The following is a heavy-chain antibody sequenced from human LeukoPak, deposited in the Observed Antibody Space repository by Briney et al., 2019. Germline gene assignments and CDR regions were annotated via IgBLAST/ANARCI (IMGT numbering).Heavy chain of an antibody. CDR2: ITGNSGLI. J-gene: IGHJ4*02. V-gene: IGHV3-23*01. Sequence: GGSLRLSCAASGCTFSTYAMNWVRQAPGKGLEWVSVITGNSGLIYYADSVKGRFTISRDNSKNTVYLQMNSLRAEDTATYYCVKDRKPDSRYNFDYWGQGTLVTVSS. CDR1: GCTFSTYA. D-gene: IGHD5-12*01. CDR3: VKDRKPDSRYNFDY.